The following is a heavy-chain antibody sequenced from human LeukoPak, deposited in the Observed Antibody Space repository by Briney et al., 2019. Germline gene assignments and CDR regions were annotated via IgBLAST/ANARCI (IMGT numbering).Heavy chain of an antibody. Sequence: SQTLSLTCTVSGGSISSGDYYWSWIRQPPGKGLEWIGYIYYSGSTYYNPSLKSRVTISVDTSKDQFSLKLSSVTAADTAVYYCARVGLLWFGEPLDGMDAWGKGTTVTVSS. J-gene: IGHJ6*04. D-gene: IGHD3-10*01. CDR2: IYYSGST. CDR3: ARVGLLWFGEPLDGMDA. CDR1: GGSISSGDYY. V-gene: IGHV4-30-4*01.